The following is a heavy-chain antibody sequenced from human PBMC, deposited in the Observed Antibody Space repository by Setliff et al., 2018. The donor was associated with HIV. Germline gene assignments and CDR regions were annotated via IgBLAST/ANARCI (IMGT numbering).Heavy chain of an antibody. J-gene: IGHJ5*02. CDR1: GYTFTSDY. V-gene: IGHV1-69*13. D-gene: IGHD2-15*01. CDR3: ARVRYCSGGSCYGGEYWFDP. Sequence: SVKVSCKASGYTFTSDYIHWVRQAPGQGLEWMGGIIPIFGPTNYAQKFQGRLTITADESTSTAYMELSSLRSEDTAVYYCARVRYCSGGSCYGGEYWFDPWGQGTLVTVSS. CDR2: IIPIFGPT.